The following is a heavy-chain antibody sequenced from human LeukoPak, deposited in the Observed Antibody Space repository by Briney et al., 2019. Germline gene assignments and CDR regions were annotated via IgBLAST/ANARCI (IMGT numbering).Heavy chain of an antibody. D-gene: IGHD3-10*01. CDR3: ARDGEVEDI. CDR2: INHSGST. CDR1: AGSFGDYY. J-gene: IGHJ3*02. Sequence: PSETLSLTCAVYAGSFGDYYWSWIRQPPGKGLEWIGEINHSGSTTYYPSLKSRVPISVDTSKNKFSLKRGSVTAADTAVYYCARDGEVEDIWGQGTMVTVSA. V-gene: IGHV4-34*01.